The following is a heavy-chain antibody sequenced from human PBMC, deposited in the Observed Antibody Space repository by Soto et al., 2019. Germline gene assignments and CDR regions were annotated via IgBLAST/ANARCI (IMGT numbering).Heavy chain of an antibody. CDR1: GFTVSSNY. D-gene: IGHD3-16*01. CDR2: LYRGDTT. Sequence: EVQLVETGGGLIQPGGSLRLSCAASGFTVSSNYMSWVRQAPGKGLEWVSVLYRGDTTYYADSVKGRFTISRDNSKNTMYLQLNSLRAEDTAGYYCAIPYDFPFPRGMDFWGQGTTVTVSS. V-gene: IGHV3-53*02. CDR3: AIPYDFPFPRGMDF. J-gene: IGHJ6*01.